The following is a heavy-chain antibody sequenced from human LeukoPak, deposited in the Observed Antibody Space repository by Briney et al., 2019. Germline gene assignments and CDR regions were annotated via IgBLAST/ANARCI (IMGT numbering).Heavy chain of an antibody. Sequence: SETLSLTCTVSGGSISSYYWSWIRQPPGKGLEWIGYIYYSGSTNYNPSLKSRVPISVDTSKNQFSLKLSSVTAADTAVYYCACNYYDSSGYYADAFDIWGQGTMVTVSS. V-gene: IGHV4-59*08. CDR3: ACNYYDSSGYYADAFDI. CDR1: GGSISSYY. CDR2: IYYSGST. D-gene: IGHD3-22*01. J-gene: IGHJ3*02.